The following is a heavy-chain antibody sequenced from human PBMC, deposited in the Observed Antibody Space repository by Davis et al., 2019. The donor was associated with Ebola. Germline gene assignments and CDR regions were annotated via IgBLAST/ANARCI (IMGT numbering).Heavy chain of an antibody. CDR2: IFPDDSAT. CDR3: ARHRITIFGVANYYYGMDV. V-gene: IGHV5-51*01. D-gene: IGHD3-3*01. J-gene: IGHJ6*02. Sequence: GGSLRLSCKASGYSFANYWIGWVRQMPGKGLEWTGIIFPDDSATRYSPSFQGQVTISADKSISTAYLQWSSLKASDTAMYYCARHRITIFGVANYYYGMDVWGQGTTVTVSS. CDR1: GYSFANYW.